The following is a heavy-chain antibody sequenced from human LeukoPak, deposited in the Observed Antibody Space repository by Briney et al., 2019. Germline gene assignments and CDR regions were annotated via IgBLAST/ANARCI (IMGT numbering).Heavy chain of an antibody. V-gene: IGHV1-2*02. J-gene: IGHJ4*02. CDR3: ARVIGSGWYLDDY. D-gene: IGHD6-19*01. CDR1: GYSFTSYY. CDR2: INPNSGGT. Sequence: GASVKVSCKASGYSFTSYYMHWVRQAPGQGLEWMGWINPNSGGTNYAQKFQGRVTMTRDTSISTAYMELSRLRSDDTAVYYCARVIGSGWYLDDYWGQGTLVTVSS.